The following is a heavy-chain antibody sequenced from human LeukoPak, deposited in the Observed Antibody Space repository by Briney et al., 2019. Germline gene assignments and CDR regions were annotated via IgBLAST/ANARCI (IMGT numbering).Heavy chain of an antibody. Sequence: GGSLRPSCAASGFTFSSYAMSWVRQAPGKGLEWVSAISGSGGSTYYADSVKGRFTISRDNSKNTLYLQMNSLRAEDTAVYYCAKVIYKGYCSGGSCYTEDYWGQGTLVTVSS. CDR2: ISGSGGST. CDR3: AKVIYKGYCSGGSCYTEDY. CDR1: GFTFSSYA. D-gene: IGHD2-15*01. J-gene: IGHJ4*02. V-gene: IGHV3-23*01.